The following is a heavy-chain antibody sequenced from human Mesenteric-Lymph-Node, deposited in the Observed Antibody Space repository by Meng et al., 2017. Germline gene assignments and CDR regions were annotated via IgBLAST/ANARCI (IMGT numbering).Heavy chain of an antibody. CDR3: AGVAYSSGWTRFDY. D-gene: IGHD6-19*01. Sequence: GESLKISCAASGFTVSSNYMSWVRQAPGKGLEWVSVIYSGGSTYYADSVKGRFTISRHNSKNTLYLQMNSLRAEDTAVYYCAGVAYSSGWTRFDYWGQGTRVTGAS. V-gene: IGHV3-53*04. CDR2: IYSGGST. J-gene: IGHJ4*02. CDR1: GFTVSSNY.